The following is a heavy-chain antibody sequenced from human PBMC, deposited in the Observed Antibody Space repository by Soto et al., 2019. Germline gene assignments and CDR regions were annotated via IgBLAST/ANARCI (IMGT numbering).Heavy chain of an antibody. CDR3: ARTVGAAYYFDF. J-gene: IGHJ4*02. CDR1: GDSMRKYY. D-gene: IGHD1-26*01. V-gene: IGHV4-4*07. CDR2: IYTSGST. Sequence: SETLSLTCTVCGDSMRKYYWSGIRQPAGKGLEWIGRIYTSGSTNYNPSLKSRVNMSIDTPNNHFSLNLKSVTAADAAVYYCARTVGAAYYFDFWGQGALLTVSS.